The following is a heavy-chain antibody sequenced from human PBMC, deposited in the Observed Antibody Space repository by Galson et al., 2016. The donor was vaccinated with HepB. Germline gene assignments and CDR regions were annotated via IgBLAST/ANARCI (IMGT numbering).Heavy chain of an antibody. D-gene: IGHD3-10*01. Sequence: SLRLSCAASGFTFRGYAMSWVRQAPGKGLEWLSAITAAGGVTYYADSVKGRFTIARDNSKNTLYLEMSSLRVEDTAVYYCAKDLQVWPLWFGELFPDDWGQGTLVAVSS. CDR2: ITAAGGVT. J-gene: IGHJ4*02. CDR1: GFTFRGYA. V-gene: IGHV3-23*01. CDR3: AKDLQVWPLWFGELFPDD.